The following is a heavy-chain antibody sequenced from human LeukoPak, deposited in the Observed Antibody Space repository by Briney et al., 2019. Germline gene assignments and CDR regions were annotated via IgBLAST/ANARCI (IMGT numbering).Heavy chain of an antibody. V-gene: IGHV1-18*01. CDR2: ISAYNGNT. Sequence: ASVKVSCKASGYTFTSYGISWVRQATGQGLEWMGWISAYNGNTNYAQKLQGRVTMTTDTSTSTAYMELRSLRSDDTAVYYCARDYDFWSGYLGGYWGQGTLVTVSS. CDR1: GYTFTSYG. D-gene: IGHD3-3*01. J-gene: IGHJ4*02. CDR3: ARDYDFWSGYLGGY.